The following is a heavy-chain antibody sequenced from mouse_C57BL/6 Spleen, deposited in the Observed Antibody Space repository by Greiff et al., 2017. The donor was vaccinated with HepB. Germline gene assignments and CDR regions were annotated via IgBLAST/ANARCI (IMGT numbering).Heavy chain of an antibody. D-gene: IGHD2-4*01. CDR3: AREGGLRQGPLYYFDY. CDR1: GYTFTSYW. J-gene: IGHJ2*01. Sequence: QVQLQQPGTELVKPGASVKLSCKASGYTFTSYWMHWVKQRPGQGLEWIGNINPSNGGTNYNEKFKSKATLTVDKSSSTAYMQLSSLTSEDSAVYYCAREGGLRQGPLYYFDYWGQGTTLTVSS. V-gene: IGHV1-53*01. CDR2: INPSNGGT.